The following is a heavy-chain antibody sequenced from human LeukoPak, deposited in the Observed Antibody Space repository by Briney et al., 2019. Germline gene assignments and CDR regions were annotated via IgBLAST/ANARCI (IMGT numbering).Heavy chain of an antibody. V-gene: IGHV3-30*18. CDR1: GFTFSSYG. CDR3: AKDLVYLGYCSSTSCYAYAIDI. Sequence: PGGSLRLSCAASGFTFSSYGMHWVRQAPGKGLEWGAGISYEGSNKYYTDSVKGRFTISRDTSKSTLYLQMNSLRAEDTAVYSCAKDLVYLGYCSSTSCYAYAIDIWGQGTMVTVSS. J-gene: IGHJ3*02. D-gene: IGHD2-2*01. CDR2: ISYEGSNK.